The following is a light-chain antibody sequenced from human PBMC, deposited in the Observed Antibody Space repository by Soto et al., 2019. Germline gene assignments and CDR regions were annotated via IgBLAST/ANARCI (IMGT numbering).Light chain of an antibody. V-gene: IGKV3-20*01. J-gene: IGKJ2*01. CDR1: QSVSSSY. Sequence: EIVLTQSPGPLSLSPGERATLSCRASQSVSSSYLAWYQQKPGQAPRLLIYAASSRATGIPDRFSGSGSGTDFTLTISRLEPEDFAVYYCQQFGSSSYTFGQGTKLEIK. CDR3: QQFGSSSYT. CDR2: AAS.